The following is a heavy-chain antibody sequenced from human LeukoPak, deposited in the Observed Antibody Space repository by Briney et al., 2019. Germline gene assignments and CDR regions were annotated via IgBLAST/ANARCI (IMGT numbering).Heavy chain of an antibody. CDR1: XGSXTDYY. J-gene: IGHJ4*02. Sequence: XXXVXXGSXTDYYWSWIRQSPGKGLEWIGYIYYTGTSYNPSLKSRVTISADTSKNQVSLKLISVTAADTAVYYCAXXXXGXDYWGQXTXVTVSS. CDR3: AXXXXGXDY. V-gene: IGHV4-59*01. CDR2: IYYTGT.